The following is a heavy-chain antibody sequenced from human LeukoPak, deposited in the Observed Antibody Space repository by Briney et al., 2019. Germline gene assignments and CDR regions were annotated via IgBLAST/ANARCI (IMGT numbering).Heavy chain of an antibody. Sequence: GASVNVSCMASGYTFTIYDINWVREAPGQGLEWMGWMNPNSGNTGYAQKFQGRVTMTRNTSISTAYMELSSLRSEDTAVYYCARGYYYDSSGYYLYWGQGTLVTVS. CDR2: MNPNSGNT. CDR3: ARGYYYDSSGYYLY. CDR1: GYTFTIYD. J-gene: IGHJ4*02. V-gene: IGHV1-8*01. D-gene: IGHD3-22*01.